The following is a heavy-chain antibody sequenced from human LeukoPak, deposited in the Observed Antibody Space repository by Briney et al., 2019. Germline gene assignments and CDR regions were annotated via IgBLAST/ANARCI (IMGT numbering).Heavy chain of an antibody. CDR1: GFTFTDYA. Sequence: ASVKVSCKASGFTFTDYALQWVRQAPGQRLEWMGWINAGNGHTRYSLNFQGRVTITRDTSASTVYMELNSLRSEDTAVYYCARGLWFATLVGYYFDYWGQGTLVTVSS. V-gene: IGHV1-3*01. D-gene: IGHD3-10*01. CDR2: INAGNGHT. J-gene: IGHJ4*02. CDR3: ARGLWFATLVGYYFDY.